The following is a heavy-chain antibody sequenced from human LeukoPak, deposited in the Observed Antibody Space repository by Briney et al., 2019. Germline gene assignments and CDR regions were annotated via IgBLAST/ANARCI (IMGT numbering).Heavy chain of an antibody. Sequence: SVKVSCEASGFTFTSSAVQWVRQARGQRLEWIGWIVVGSGNTNYAQKFQERVTITRDMSTSTAYMELSSLRSEDTAVYYCAADTLRFLESRYYYYMDVWGKGTTVTVSS. V-gene: IGHV1-58*01. CDR1: GFTFTSSA. CDR2: IVVGSGNT. CDR3: AADTLRFLESRYYYYMDV. J-gene: IGHJ6*03. D-gene: IGHD3-3*01.